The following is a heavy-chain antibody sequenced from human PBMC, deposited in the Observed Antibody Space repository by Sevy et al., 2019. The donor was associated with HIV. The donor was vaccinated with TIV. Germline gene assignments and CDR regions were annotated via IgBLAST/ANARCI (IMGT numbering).Heavy chain of an antibody. CDR2: ISYDGSKK. V-gene: IGHV3-30*18. CDR1: GFTFSSHG. D-gene: IGHD3-16*01. Sequence: GGSVRLSCAASGFTFSSHGMHWVRQAPGKGLEWVAFISYDGSKKYYTDSVKGRFTISRDNSKNTVYLQMNSLRAEDTAVYSCAKLRSAFGPLDDWGQGTLVTVSS. CDR3: AKLRSAFGPLDD. J-gene: IGHJ4*02.